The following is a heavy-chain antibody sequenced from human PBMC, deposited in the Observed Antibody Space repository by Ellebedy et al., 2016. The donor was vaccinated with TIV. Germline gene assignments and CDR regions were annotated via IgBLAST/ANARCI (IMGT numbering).Heavy chain of an antibody. CDR1: GFTFSSYW. J-gene: IGHJ4*02. CDR2: ISSSSSTI. D-gene: IGHD3-10*01. Sequence: GESLKISCAASGFTFSSYWMSWVRQAPGKGLEWVSYISSSSSTIYYADSVKGRFTISRDNAKNSLYLQMNSLRDEDTAVYYCARDRGNMVRGVYFDYWGQGTLVTVSS. CDR3: ARDRGNMVRGVYFDY. V-gene: IGHV3-48*02.